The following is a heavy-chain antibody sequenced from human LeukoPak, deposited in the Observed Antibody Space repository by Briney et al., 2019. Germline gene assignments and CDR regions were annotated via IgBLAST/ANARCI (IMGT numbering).Heavy chain of an antibody. CDR3: VLVDY. CDR1: GFTISSYA. J-gene: IGHJ4*02. D-gene: IGHD6-13*01. CDR2: ISYDGSNK. Sequence: PGRSLRLSCAASGFTISSYAMHWVRQAPGKGLEWVAVISYDGSNKYYADSVKGRFTISRDNSKNTLYLQMNSLRAEDTAVYYCVLVDYWGQGTPVTVSS. V-gene: IGHV3-30*01.